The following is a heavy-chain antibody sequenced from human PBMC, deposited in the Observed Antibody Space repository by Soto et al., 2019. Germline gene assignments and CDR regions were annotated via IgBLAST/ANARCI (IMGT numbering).Heavy chain of an antibody. V-gene: IGHV3-23*01. CDR2: ISANGGSI. J-gene: IGHJ5*02. CDR1: GFTFRDHA. Sequence: EAQLLASGGGLVQPGGSLRLSCVGSGFTFRDHAMRWVRQAPGRGLEWVSAISANGGSIQHADSVKGRFSVTRDNAKNTVYLQMDTLRTEASAVYYCAKYRYYDTPGWFDPWGQGSRVIVSS. D-gene: IGHD3-22*01. CDR3: AKYRYYDTPGWFDP.